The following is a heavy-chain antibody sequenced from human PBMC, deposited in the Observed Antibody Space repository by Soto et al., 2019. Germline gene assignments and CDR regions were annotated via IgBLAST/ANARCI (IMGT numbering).Heavy chain of an antibody. CDR3: ARDLRTYYYDSSGSLGAFDI. J-gene: IGHJ3*02. V-gene: IGHV1-69*13. D-gene: IGHD3-22*01. Sequence: VASVKVSCKASGGTFSSYAISWVRQAPGQGLEWMGGIIPIFGTANYAQKFQGRVTITADESTSTAYMELSSLRSEDTAVYYCARDLRTYYYDSSGSLGAFDIWGQGTMVTVSS. CDR2: IIPIFGTA. CDR1: GGTFSSYA.